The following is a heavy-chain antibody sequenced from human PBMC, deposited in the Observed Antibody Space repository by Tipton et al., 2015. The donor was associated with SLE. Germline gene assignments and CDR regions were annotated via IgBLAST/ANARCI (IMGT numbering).Heavy chain of an antibody. D-gene: IGHD2-15*01. V-gene: IGHV4-39*07. CDR3: ARGSVVADDY. CDR2: LSYIGRT. CDR1: GGSISSSSYY. J-gene: IGHJ4*01. Sequence: TLSLTCTVSGGSISSSSYYWGWIRQPPGKGLEWIGSLSYIGRTYYNPSLKSRLTLSMDTSKNQFSLKLTSVTAADTAVYYCARGSVVADDYWGQGTLVTVSS.